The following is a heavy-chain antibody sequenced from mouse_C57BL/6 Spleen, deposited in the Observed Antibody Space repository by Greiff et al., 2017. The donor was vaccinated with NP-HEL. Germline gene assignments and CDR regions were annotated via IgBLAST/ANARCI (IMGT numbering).Heavy chain of an antibody. J-gene: IGHJ2*01. D-gene: IGHD1-1*01. CDR1: GYAFTNYL. CDR2: INPGSGGT. Sequence: QVQLQQSGAELVRPGTSVKVSCKASGYAFTNYLIEWVKQRPGQGLEWIGVINPGSGGTNYNEKFKGKATLTADKSSSTAYMQHSSLTSEDAAVYFCARCYYGSSYDYFDYWGQGTTLTVSS. CDR3: ARCYYGSSYDYFDY. V-gene: IGHV1-54*01.